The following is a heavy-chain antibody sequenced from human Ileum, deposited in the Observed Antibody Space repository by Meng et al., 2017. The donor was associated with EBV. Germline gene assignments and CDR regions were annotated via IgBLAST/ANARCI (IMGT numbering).Heavy chain of an antibody. CDR1: GDSMTKNNW. J-gene: IGHJ4*02. Sequence: QVQRGESVQGLVKSSGILCLTCGVSGDSMTKNNWWTCDGQPRGRGLEWIGEIYHSGSTNYNPSLQSRATISVDMSKKQFSLKLRSVTAADTAVYYCARTGVGLAFDYWGLGTLVTVSS. V-gene: IGHV4-4*02. D-gene: IGHD2-8*01. CDR3: ARTGVGLAFDY. CDR2: IYHSGST.